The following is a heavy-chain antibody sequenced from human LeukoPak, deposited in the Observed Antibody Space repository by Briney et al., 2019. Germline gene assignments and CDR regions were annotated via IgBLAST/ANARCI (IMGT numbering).Heavy chain of an antibody. CDR2: IYYSGST. CDR1: GDSHRRYN. V-gene: IGHV4-59*01. D-gene: IGHD6-13*01. J-gene: IGHJ4*02. Sequence: SETQTLLCTLSGDSHRRYNWIWTRQPPGKGLEWIGYIYYSGSTNYNPSLKSRDTISVDTSKNQFSVKLSSVTAADTAVYHCARGRAADGSAYLGQRRMVTVSS. CDR3: ARGRAADGSAY.